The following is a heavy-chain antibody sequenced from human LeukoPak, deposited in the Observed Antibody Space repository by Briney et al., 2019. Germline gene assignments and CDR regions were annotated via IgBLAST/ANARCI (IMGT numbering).Heavy chain of an antibody. CDR2: ISYDGSNK. CDR3: AKPTTARGGGNFDY. CDR1: GFTFSSYG. Sequence: GGSLRLSCAASGFTFSSYGMHWVRQAPGKGLEWVAVISYDGSNKYYADSVKGRFTISRDNSKNTLYLQMNSLRAEDTAVYYCAKPTTARGGGNFDYWGQGTLVTVSS. J-gene: IGHJ4*02. D-gene: IGHD1-26*01. V-gene: IGHV3-30*18.